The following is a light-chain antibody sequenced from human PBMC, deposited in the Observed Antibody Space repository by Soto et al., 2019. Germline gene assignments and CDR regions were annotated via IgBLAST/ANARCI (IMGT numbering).Light chain of an antibody. V-gene: IGLV2-23*01. CDR1: SSVVGSYNL. Sequence: QSALTQPASVSGSPGQSITISCTGTSSVVGSYNLVSWYQQHPVKAPKLMIYEGSKRPSGVSNRFSGSKSGNTASLTISGLQAEDEADYYCCSYAGSSTYVFGTGTKVTVL. CDR3: CSYAGSSTYV. J-gene: IGLJ1*01. CDR2: EGS.